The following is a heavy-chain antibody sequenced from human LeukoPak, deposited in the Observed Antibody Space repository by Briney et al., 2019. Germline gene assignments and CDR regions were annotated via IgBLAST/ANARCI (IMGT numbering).Heavy chain of an antibody. CDR3: AREGGSYYVVN. D-gene: IGHD1-26*01. J-gene: IGHJ4*02. V-gene: IGHV3-21*01. Sequence: GGSLRLSCAASGFTFSSYSMNWVRQAPGKGLEWVSSISSSSSYIYYADSVKGRFTISRDNAKNSLYLQMNSLRAEDTAVYYCAREGGSYYVVNWGQGTLVTVSS. CDR1: GFTFSSYS. CDR2: ISSSSSYI.